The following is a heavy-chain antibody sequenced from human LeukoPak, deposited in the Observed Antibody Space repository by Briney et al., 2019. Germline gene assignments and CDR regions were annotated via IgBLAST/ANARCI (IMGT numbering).Heavy chain of an antibody. V-gene: IGHV3-53*01. CDR1: GFTVSSNY. CDR2: IYSGGST. J-gene: IGHJ4*02. Sequence: GGSLRLSCAASGFTVSSNYMSWVRQAPGKGLEWVSVIYSGGSTYYADSVKGRFTISRDNSKNTLYLQMHSLRAEDTAVYYCAKRGSGITGAADYWGQGTLVTVSS. CDR3: AKRGSGITGAADY. D-gene: IGHD6-19*01.